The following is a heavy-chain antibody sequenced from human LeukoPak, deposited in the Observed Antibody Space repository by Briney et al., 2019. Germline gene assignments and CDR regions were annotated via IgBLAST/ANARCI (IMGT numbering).Heavy chain of an antibody. CDR1: GFTFSSYS. CDR3: AKKIAVAGHFDY. J-gene: IGHJ4*02. Sequence: PGGSLRLSCAASGFTFSSYSMNWVRQAPGKGLEWVSSISSSSSYIYYADSVKGRFTISRDNSKNTLYLQMNSLRAEDTAVYYCAKKIAVAGHFDYWGQGTLVTVSS. V-gene: IGHV3-21*04. D-gene: IGHD6-19*01. CDR2: ISSSSSYI.